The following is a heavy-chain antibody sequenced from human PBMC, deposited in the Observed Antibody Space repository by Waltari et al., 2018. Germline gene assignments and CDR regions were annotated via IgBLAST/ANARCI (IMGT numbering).Heavy chain of an antibody. J-gene: IGHJ4*02. CDR2: IIPILGIA. Sequence: QVQLVQSGAEVKKPGSSVKVSCKASGGTFSSYAISWVRQAPGQGLEWMGGIIPILGIANYAQKFQGRVTITADESTSTAYMELSSLRSEDTAVYYCARGPAYCGGDCSYFDYWGQGTLVTVSS. CDR1: GGTFSSYA. CDR3: ARGPAYCGGDCSYFDY. V-gene: IGHV1-69*04. D-gene: IGHD2-21*01.